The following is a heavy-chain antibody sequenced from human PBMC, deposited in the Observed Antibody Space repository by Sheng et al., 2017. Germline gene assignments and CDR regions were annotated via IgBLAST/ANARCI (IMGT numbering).Heavy chain of an antibody. CDR2: IGSSDTYT. D-gene: IGHD3-22*01. V-gene: IGHV3-21*06. J-gene: IGHJ3*01. CDR1: GFTFSSYN. Sequence: EVQLVESGGGLVKPGGSLRLSCAASGFTFSSYNLNWVRQAPGKGLEWVASIGSSDTYTYSADSVKGRFTFSRDNAKNSVYLHIHSLRAEDTAVYYCTRDAGHSRGAAFDFWGQGTMVTVSS. CDR3: TRDAGHSRGAAFDF.